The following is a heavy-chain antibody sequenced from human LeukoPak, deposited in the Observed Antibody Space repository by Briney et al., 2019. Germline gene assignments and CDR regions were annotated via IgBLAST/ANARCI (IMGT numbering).Heavy chain of an antibody. CDR3: ARLPGCSSTSCYTGAFDI. D-gene: IGHD2-2*02. J-gene: IGHJ3*02. V-gene: IGHV4-4*07. CDR1: GGSISSYY. CDR2: IYTSGST. Sequence: SETLSLTCTVSGGSISSYYWSWIRQPAGKGLEWIGRIYTSGSTNYNPSLKSRVTMSVDTSKNQFSLKLSSVTAADTAVYYCARLPGCSSTSCYTGAFDIWGQGTMVTVSS.